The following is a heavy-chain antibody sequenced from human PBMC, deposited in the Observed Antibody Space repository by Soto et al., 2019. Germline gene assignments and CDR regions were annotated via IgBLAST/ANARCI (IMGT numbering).Heavy chain of an antibody. CDR2: ISPGSRYP. V-gene: IGHV3-11*06. J-gene: IGHJ4*02. CDR1: GFTFGDSY. D-gene: IGHD2-15*01. Sequence: QVQLVESGGGLVPPGGSLRLSCAGSGFTFGDSYMSWIRQAPGKGLEWLSYISPGSRYPAYADSVKGRFTISRDNAKRSLYLQMMSLTAEDTAIYYCVRGGGGGLFDHWGQGTMVTVAS. CDR3: VRGGGGGLFDH.